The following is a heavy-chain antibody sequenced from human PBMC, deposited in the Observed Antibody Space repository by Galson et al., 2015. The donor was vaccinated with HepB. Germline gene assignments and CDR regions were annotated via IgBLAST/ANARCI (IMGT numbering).Heavy chain of an antibody. V-gene: IGHV3-23*01. J-gene: IGHJ3*02. Sequence: SLRLYCAASGFNFSSYAMTWVRQAPGRGLEWVSTTTASGGMTYYANSVRGRFTISRDNSKNTLFLQMNRLRAEDTAVYYCVKDRGDSSGYWCAFDIWVQGTMVTVSS. D-gene: IGHD3-22*01. CDR3: VKDRGDSSGYWCAFDI. CDR2: TTASGGMT. CDR1: GFNFSSYA.